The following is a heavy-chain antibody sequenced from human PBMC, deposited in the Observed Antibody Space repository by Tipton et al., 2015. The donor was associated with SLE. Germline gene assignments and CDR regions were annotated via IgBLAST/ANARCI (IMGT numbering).Heavy chain of an antibody. CDR3: ARRQGRQLATSDAFDI. CDR1: GGSISSYY. Sequence: TLSLTCTVSGGSISSYYWSWIRQPPGKGLEWIGYIYYSGSTNYNPSLKRRVTISVDTSKNQFSLKLSSVTAADTAVYYCARRQGRQLATSDAFDIWGQGTMVTVSS. V-gene: IGHV4-59*12. J-gene: IGHJ3*02. D-gene: IGHD6-13*01. CDR2: IYYSGST.